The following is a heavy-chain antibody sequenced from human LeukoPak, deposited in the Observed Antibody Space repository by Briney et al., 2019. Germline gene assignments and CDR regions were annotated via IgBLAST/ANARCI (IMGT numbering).Heavy chain of an antibody. CDR3: ARDVVVAATKYNWFDL. V-gene: IGHV4-31*03. CDR2: IYYSGST. D-gene: IGHD2-15*01. CDR1: GGSISSGGYY. J-gene: IGHJ5*02. Sequence: SETLSLTCTVSGGSISSGGYYWSWIRQHPGKGLEWIGYIYYSGSTYYNPSLKSRVTISVDTSKNQFSLKLSSVTAADTAVYYCARDVVVAATKYNWFDLWGQGTLVTVSS.